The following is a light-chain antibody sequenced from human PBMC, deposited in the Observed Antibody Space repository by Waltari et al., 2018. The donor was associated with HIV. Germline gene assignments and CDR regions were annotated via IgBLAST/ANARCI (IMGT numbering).Light chain of an antibody. CDR1: SSNIGAGYD. Sequence: QSVLTQPPSVSGAPGQRVTISCTGSSSNIGAGYDVHWYQHLPGTAPKPLIYGNSNRPSGVPDRFSGSKSGTSASLAITGLQAEDEADYYCQSYDSSLSGSWVFGGGTKLTVL. J-gene: IGLJ3*02. CDR3: QSYDSSLSGSWV. V-gene: IGLV1-40*01. CDR2: GNS.